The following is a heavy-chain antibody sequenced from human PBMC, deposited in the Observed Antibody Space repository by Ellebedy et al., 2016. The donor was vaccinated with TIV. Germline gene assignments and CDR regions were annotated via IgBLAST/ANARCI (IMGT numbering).Heavy chain of an antibody. V-gene: IGHV3-9*01. D-gene: IGHD3-3*01. CDR3: VGFGVFNL. CDR1: GFTFADYA. J-gene: IGHJ5*02. CDR2: ISWNSGSI. Sequence: SLKISCAASGFTFADYAMHWVRQAPGKGLEWVSGISWNSGSIGYEDSVKWRFTISRENAKNALFLQMDGLRVDDSAVYYCVGFGVFNLWGQGAPVTVSS.